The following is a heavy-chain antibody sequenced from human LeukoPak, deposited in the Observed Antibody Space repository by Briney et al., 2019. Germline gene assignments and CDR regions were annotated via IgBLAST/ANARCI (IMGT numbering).Heavy chain of an antibody. CDR2: IKQDGSEK. Sequence: GGSLRLSCAASGFTFSSYWMSWVRQAPGKGLEWLANIKQDGSEKYYVDSVKGRFTISRDNAKNSLYLQMNSLRAEDTAVYYCARLVTRDLTGYLRTDYFDYWGQGTLVTVSS. J-gene: IGHJ4*02. V-gene: IGHV3-7*01. CDR3: ARLVTRDLTGYLRTDYFDY. D-gene: IGHD3-9*01. CDR1: GFTFSSYW.